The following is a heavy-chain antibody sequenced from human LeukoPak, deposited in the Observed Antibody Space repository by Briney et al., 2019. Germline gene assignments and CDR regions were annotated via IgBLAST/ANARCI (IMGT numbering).Heavy chain of an antibody. J-gene: IGHJ4*02. D-gene: IGHD2-2*01. CDR3: ARGSTNRDFDY. V-gene: IGHV3-13*01. CDR1: GFTFSSYD. Sequence: PGGSLRLSCAASGFTFSSYDTHWVRQATGKGLEWVSAIGTAGDTYYPGSVKGRFTISRENAKNSLYLQMNSLRAGDTAVYYCARGSTNRDFDYWGQGTLVTVSS. CDR2: IGTAGDT.